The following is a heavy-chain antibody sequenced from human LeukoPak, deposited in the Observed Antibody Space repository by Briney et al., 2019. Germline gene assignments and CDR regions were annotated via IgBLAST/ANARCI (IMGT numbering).Heavy chain of an antibody. V-gene: IGHV1-2*02. J-gene: IGHJ3*02. Sequence: ASVKVSCKASGYTFTGYYMHWVRQAPGVGLEWRGYSNPKSGGAIYSQKFQGRVTMTRDTSISTAYMELSRLRSDDTAVYYCARFYGIAAGGQDAFDIWGQGTLVTVSS. CDR1: GYTFTGYY. CDR3: ARFYGIAAGGQDAFDI. D-gene: IGHD6-13*01. CDR2: SNPKSGGA.